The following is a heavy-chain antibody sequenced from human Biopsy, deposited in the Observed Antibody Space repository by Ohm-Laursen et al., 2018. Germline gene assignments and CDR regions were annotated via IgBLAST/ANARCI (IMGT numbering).Heavy chain of an antibody. CDR1: GGTFSNYG. CDR3: ATKLTGYFHH. Sequence: ASVKVSCKVPGGTFSNYGVNWVRQAPGQGLEWLGGNIPILGTGNYAQKFQDRVTVAADTSTSTATMELRSLRSDDTAVYYCATKLTGYFHHWGQGTLVIVSS. CDR2: NIPILGTG. V-gene: IGHV1-69*06. J-gene: IGHJ1*01. D-gene: IGHD3-9*01.